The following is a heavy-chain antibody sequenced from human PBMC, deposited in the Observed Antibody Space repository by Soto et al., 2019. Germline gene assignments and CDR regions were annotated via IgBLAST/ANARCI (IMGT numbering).Heavy chain of an antibody. V-gene: IGHV5-51*01. CDR3: ARHLASAANWFDP. Sequence: PGESLKISWTGSGYSFASYYIAWVRQMPGKGLEWMGMIYPGDFDTRYSPSFQGQVTISADKSISTAYLHWSSLKASDTAMYYCARHLASAANWFDPWGQGTLVTSPQ. CDR1: GYSFASYY. CDR2: IYPGDFDT. D-gene: IGHD6-13*01. J-gene: IGHJ5*02.